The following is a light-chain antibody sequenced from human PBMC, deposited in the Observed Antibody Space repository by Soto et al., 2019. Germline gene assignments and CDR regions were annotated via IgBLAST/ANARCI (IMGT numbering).Light chain of an antibody. CDR3: SSFTSSITYV. CDR1: SSDVGGHNA. CDR2: DVT. V-gene: IGLV2-14*01. Sequence: QSVLTQPASVSGSPGQSITLSCPGTSSDVGGHNAVSWYRQDPGKAPKLVIYDVTNRPSGVSNRFSGSKSGNTASLTISGLQTEDEADYYCSSFTSSITYVFGTGTQLTVL. J-gene: IGLJ1*01.